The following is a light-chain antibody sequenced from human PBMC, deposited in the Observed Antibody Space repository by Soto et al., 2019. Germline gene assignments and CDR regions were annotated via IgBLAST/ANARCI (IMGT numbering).Light chain of an antibody. CDR2: DVS. CDR3: CSYAGRFTYV. J-gene: IGLJ1*01. CDR1: SSDVGGYNY. V-gene: IGLV2-11*01. Sequence: QSALTQPPSVSGSPGQSVSISCTGTSSDVGGYNYVSWYQQRPGKAPKVMIYDVSKRPSGVPDRFSGSKSGNTASLTISGLQSEDEADYYCCSYAGRFTYVFGTGTKV.